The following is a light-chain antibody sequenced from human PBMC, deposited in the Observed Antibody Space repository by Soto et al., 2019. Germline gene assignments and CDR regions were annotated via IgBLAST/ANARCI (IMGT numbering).Light chain of an antibody. V-gene: IGKV3-11*01. Sequence: EIVLTQSPVTLSLSPGERATLSCRASQSVGTFLAWYQQRPGQAPRLLIYDASHRATGIPARFSGSGSGTDVTLSISTLEPEDFAIYYWQQRGNLFTFGPGTKVDIK. CDR1: QSVGTF. CDR3: QQRGNLFT. J-gene: IGKJ3*01. CDR2: DAS.